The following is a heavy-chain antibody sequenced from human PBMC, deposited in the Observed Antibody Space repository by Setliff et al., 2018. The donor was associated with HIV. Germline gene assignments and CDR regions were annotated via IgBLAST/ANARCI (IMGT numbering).Heavy chain of an antibody. J-gene: IGHJ4*02. Sequence: ASVKVSCKASGYTFTDYYLHWVRQGPGQGLEWMGWINPNSGDTNYTQKFQGRVTMTRDTSIRTAYMELSSLTSDDTAVYYCARDSRVSLDYWGQGTLVTVSS. V-gene: IGHV1-2*02. CDR2: INPNSGDT. CDR3: ARDSRVSLDY. CDR1: GYTFTDYY.